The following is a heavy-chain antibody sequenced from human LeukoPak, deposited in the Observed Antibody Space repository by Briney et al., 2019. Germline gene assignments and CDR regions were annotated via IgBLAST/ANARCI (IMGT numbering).Heavy chain of an antibody. CDR1: GFTFSSYE. J-gene: IGHJ3*02. CDR3: ARESYCSGGSCYSGRAFDI. CDR2: LNTDGSRT. D-gene: IGHD2-15*01. Sequence: AGGSLRLSCAASGFTFSSYEMNWVRQAPGKGLVWVSRLNTDGSRTSYADSVKGRFTISRDNAKNMLYLQMNSLRAEDTAVYYCARESYCSGGSCYSGRAFDIWGQGTMVTVSS. V-gene: IGHV3-74*01.